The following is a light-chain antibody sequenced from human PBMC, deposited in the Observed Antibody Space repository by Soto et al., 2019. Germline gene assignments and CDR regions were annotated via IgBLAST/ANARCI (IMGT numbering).Light chain of an antibody. CDR1: SGSIASNY. J-gene: IGLJ2*01. V-gene: IGLV6-57*04. Sequence: NFMLTQPHSVSESPGKTVTISCTRSSGSIASNYVQWYQQRPGSAPTTVIYEDNQRPSGVPDRFSGSIDSSSNSASLTISGLKTEDEADYYCQSYDSSNSYVVFGGGTKLTV. CDR3: QSYDSSNSYVV. CDR2: EDN.